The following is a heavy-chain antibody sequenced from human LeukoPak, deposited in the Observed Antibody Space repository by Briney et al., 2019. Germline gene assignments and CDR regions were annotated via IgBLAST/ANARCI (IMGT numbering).Heavy chain of an antibody. CDR2: IYYSGSS. D-gene: IGHD3-22*01. V-gene: IGHV4-59*01. CDR3: ARHGLGDGRSGSGMDV. CDR1: GGSISRYY. Sequence: SETLSLTCTVSGGSISRYYWSWIRQPPGKGLQWIGDIYYSGSSNYNPSLTSRVTLSVDTSKNQFSLKLTSLTTADTAVYYCARHGLGDGRSGSGMDVWGQGTTVTVSS. J-gene: IGHJ6*02.